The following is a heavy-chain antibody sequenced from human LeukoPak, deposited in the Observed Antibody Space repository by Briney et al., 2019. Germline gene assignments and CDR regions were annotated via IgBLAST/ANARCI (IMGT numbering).Heavy chain of an antibody. V-gene: IGHV3-30*04. CDR2: ISYDESNK. CDR3: ARGGIYCSSTSCYWNSVEY. D-gene: IGHD2-2*01. CDR1: GFTFSSYA. J-gene: IGHJ4*02. Sequence: GRSLRLSCTASGFTFSSYAMHWVRQAPGKGLEWVAIISYDESNKYYTDSVKGRFTISRDNSKNTLYLQMHSLRAEDTAVYYCARGGIYCSSTSCYWNSVEYWGQGTLVTVSS.